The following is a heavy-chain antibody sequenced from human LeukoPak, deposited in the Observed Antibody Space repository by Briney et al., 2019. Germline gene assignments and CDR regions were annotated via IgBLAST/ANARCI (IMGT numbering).Heavy chain of an antibody. CDR2: IYYSGST. Sequence: SETLSLTCTVSGGSISSYYWSWIRQPPGKGLEWIGYIYYSGSTNHNPSLKSRVTISVDTSKNQFSLKLSSVTAADTAVYYCARVPYGDYVFDYWGQGTLVTVSS. V-gene: IGHV4-59*01. J-gene: IGHJ4*02. CDR3: ARVPYGDYVFDY. CDR1: GGSISSYY. D-gene: IGHD4-17*01.